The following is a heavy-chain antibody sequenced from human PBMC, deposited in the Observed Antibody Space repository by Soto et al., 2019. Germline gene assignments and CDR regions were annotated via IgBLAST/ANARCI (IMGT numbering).Heavy chain of an antibody. Sequence: GXSVKVSCKASVYTFTCYYMHWVRQAPGQGLEWMGWINPNSGGTNYAQKFQGWVTMTRDTSISTAYMELSRLRSDDTAVYYCARGGVVPAAHDAFDIWGQGTMVTVSS. D-gene: IGHD2-2*01. J-gene: IGHJ3*02. V-gene: IGHV1-2*04. CDR2: INPNSGGT. CDR3: ARGGVVPAAHDAFDI. CDR1: VYTFTCYY.